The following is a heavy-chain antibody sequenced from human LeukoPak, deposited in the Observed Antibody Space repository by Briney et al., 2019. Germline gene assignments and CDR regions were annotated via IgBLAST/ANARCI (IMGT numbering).Heavy chain of an antibody. J-gene: IGHJ4*02. Sequence: PSETLSLTCTVSGGSISSSSYYWGWIRQPPGKGLEWIGSIYYSGSTYYNPSLKSRVTISVDTSKTQFSLKLSSVTAADTAVYYCARLANSPTIAVAATRGYYFDYWGQGTLVTVSS. D-gene: IGHD6-19*01. V-gene: IGHV4-39*01. CDR1: GGSISSSSYY. CDR3: ARLANSPTIAVAATRGYYFDY. CDR2: IYYSGST.